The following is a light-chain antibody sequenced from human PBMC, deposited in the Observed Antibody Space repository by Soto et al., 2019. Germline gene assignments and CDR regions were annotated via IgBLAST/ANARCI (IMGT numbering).Light chain of an antibody. CDR1: SSDVGGYNY. Sequence: QSALTQPASVSGSPGQSITISCTGTSSDVGGYNYVSWYQQHPGKAPKLMIYDVSNRPSGGSNRFSGSKSGNTASLPIAGLTAEDEADYYCRSYTGSSTYVFGTGTQLTAL. CDR3: RSYTGSSTYV. V-gene: IGLV2-14*01. CDR2: DVS. J-gene: IGLJ6*01.